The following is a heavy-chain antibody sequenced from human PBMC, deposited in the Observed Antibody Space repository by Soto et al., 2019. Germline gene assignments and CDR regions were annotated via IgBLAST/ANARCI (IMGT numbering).Heavy chain of an antibody. CDR3: TNLWAVAGIDY. CDR2: IRSKANSYAT. J-gene: IGHJ4*02. CDR1: GFTFSGSA. D-gene: IGHD6-19*01. V-gene: IGHV3-73*01. Sequence: GGSLRLSCAASGFTFSGSAMHWVRQASGKGLEWVGRIRSKANSYATAYAASVKGRFTISRDDSKNTAYLQMNSLKTEDTAVYYCTNLWAVAGIDYWGQGTLVTVSS.